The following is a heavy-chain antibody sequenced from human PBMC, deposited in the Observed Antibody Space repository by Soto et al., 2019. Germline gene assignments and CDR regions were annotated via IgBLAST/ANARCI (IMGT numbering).Heavy chain of an antibody. V-gene: IGHV2-5*01. CDR1: GFSLRTTGVG. D-gene: IGHD3-16*01. CDR2: IYWNDDK. CDR3: AHTWGLPFDY. Sequence: QITLKESGPTLVKPTQTLTLICSYSGFSLRTTGVGVGWIRQPPGKALEWLGIIYWNDDKRYSPSLESRFTLTSDISKSQVVLTMTNMEPVDTATYYCAHTWGLPFDYWGQGTLVIVSS. J-gene: IGHJ4*02.